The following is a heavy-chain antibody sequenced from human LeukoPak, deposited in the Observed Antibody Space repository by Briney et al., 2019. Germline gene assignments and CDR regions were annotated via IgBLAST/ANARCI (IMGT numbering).Heavy chain of an antibody. V-gene: IGHV3-23*01. J-gene: IGHJ4*02. CDR3: AKDGGVAGMFRAFDY. D-gene: IGHD6-19*01. CDR2: ITAGDGDT. CDR1: GFTFTTYA. Sequence: PGGSLRLSCAASGFTFTTYAMTWVRQAPGKGLEWVSLITAGDGDTYYADSVKGRFTVSRDNSKNTLYLQMNSLSAEDTAVYFCAKDGGVAGMFRAFDYWGQGTLVTVSS.